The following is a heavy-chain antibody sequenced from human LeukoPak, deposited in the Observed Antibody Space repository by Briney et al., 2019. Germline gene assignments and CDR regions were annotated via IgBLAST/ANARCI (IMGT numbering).Heavy chain of an antibody. J-gene: IGHJ4*02. Sequence: ASVKVSCKASGYIFTSLDINWVRQAPGQGLEWMGWMNPNNGKTAYTQKFQGRVTITRNTAITTAYMELSSLRSDDTADYYCARGHVSGGGLYYFNSWGQGTLVTVSS. CDR3: ARGHVSGGGLYYFNS. CDR2: MNPNNGKT. CDR1: GYIFTSLD. V-gene: IGHV1-8*03. D-gene: IGHD2-8*02.